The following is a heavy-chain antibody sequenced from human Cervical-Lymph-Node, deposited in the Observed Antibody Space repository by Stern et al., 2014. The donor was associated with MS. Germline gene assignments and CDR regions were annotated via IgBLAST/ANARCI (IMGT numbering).Heavy chain of an antibody. V-gene: IGHV4-34*01. J-gene: IGHJ1*01. CDR3: ARMTSVTTAFQY. D-gene: IGHD4-17*01. CDR1: NGSFSGHY. CDR2: IDHSGTA. Sequence: QVQLQQWGAGLLKPSETLSLTCTVYNGSFSGHYWSWFRQSPEKGLEWIGEIDHSGTATYNPSLRSRVSISVDTSKNEFSLKVTSVTSADTAIYYCARMTSVTTAFQYWGQGTLVTVSS.